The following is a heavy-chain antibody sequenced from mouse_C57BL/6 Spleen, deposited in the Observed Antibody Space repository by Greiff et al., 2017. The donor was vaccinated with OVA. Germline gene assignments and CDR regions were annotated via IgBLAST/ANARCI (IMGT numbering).Heavy chain of an antibody. J-gene: IGHJ2*01. V-gene: IGHV1-63*01. D-gene: IGHD2-3*01. CDR2: IYPGGGYT. Sequence: VQLQQSGAELVRPGTSVKMSCKASGYTFTNYWIGWAKQRPGHGLEWIGDIYPGGGYTNYNEKFKGKATLTADKSSSTAYMQCSSLTSEDSAIYCGARSYDGYFDYWGQGTTLTVSS. CDR1: GYTFTNYW. CDR3: ARSYDGYFDY.